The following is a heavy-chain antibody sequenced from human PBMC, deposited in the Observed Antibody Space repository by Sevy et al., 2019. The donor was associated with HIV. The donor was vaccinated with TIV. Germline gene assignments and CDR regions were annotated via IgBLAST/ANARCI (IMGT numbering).Heavy chain of an antibody. Sequence: GGSLRLSCAASGFSFSSYWMHWVRQAPGKGLEWVANIKQDESEKYYAASVKGRFTISRDNAKNSVYLQMNSLRPEDTAIYYCLRGNSGSFDYWGQGTLVTVSS. CDR3: LRGNSGSFDY. V-gene: IGHV3-7*03. CDR1: GFSFSSYW. D-gene: IGHD3-22*01. J-gene: IGHJ4*02. CDR2: IKQDESEK.